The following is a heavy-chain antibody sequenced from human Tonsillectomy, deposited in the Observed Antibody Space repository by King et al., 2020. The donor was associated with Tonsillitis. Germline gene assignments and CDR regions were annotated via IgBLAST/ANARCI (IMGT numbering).Heavy chain of an antibody. CDR3: ATGWYYFDY. D-gene: IGHD2-15*01. V-gene: IGHV3-43*01. CDR2: ISWDGGST. CDR1: GFTFDDYT. J-gene: IGHJ4*02. Sequence: VQLVESGGVVVQPGGSLRLSCAASGFTFDDYTMHWVRQAPGKGLEWVSLISWDGGSTYYADSVKGRFTISRDNSKNSLYLQMNSLRTEDTALYYCATGWYYFDYWGQGTLVTVSS.